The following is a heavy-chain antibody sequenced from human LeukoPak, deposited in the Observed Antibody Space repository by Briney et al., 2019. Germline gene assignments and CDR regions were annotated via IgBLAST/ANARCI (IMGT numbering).Heavy chain of an antibody. CDR1: GVSIVRHY. CDR3: AREGEGDEGWDY. J-gene: IGHJ4*02. D-gene: IGHD3-16*01. V-gene: IGHV4-59*11. Sequence: SETLSLTCTVSGVSIVRHYWIWIRQPPGKGLEWIGHISYSGSTNYNPSLKSRVTISVDTSKNQVSLRLSSVTAADTAVYYCAREGEGDEGWDYWGQGTLVTVSS. CDR2: ISYSGST.